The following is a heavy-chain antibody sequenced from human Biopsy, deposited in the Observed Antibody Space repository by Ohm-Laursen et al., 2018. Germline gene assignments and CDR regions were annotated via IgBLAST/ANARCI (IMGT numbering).Heavy chain of an antibody. Sequence: SLGLSCAASVFTFGDSCMSWIRQAPGKGLEWVGRIKSNFDGETTDYAAPVKGRFIISRDDSKSTLFLQMNSLKVEDTGVYLCSTGGGDLYSNGTAVWGQGPTVPVS. CDR3: STGGGDLYSNGTAV. V-gene: IGHV3-15*01. CDR1: VFTFGDSC. J-gene: IGHJ6*02. CDR2: IKSNFDGETT. D-gene: IGHD2-21*02.